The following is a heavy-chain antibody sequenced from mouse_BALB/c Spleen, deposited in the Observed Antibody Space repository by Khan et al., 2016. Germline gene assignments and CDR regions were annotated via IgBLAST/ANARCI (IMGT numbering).Heavy chain of an antibody. D-gene: IGHD1-1*01. CDR1: GDSITSGY. J-gene: IGHJ4*01. CDR2: ISHSGST. Sequence: EVQLQESGPSLVKLSQTLSLTCSVTGDSITSGYWNWIRKFPGNKLEYMGYISHSGSTYYNPSLKSRIAITRDTSKKQYYLQLNSVTTEDTATSYCARYDGSTYVRAMDYWGQGTSVTVSS. CDR3: ARYDGSTYVRAMDY. V-gene: IGHV3-8*02.